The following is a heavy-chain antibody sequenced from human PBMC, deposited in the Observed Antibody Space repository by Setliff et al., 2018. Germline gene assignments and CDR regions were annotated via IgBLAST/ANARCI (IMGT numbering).Heavy chain of an antibody. CDR2: INHSGST. CDR1: TGSFSGNY. D-gene: IGHD5-18*01. Sequence: PSETLSLTCAVYTGSFSGNYWSWLRQPPGKGLEWIGEINHSGSTNYYPSLKSRVTISVDTSKNQFSLRLSSMTAADTALSYCARKDSAGNYGYPRFDPWGQGILVTVSS. V-gene: IGHV4-34*01. CDR3: ARKDSAGNYGYPRFDP. J-gene: IGHJ5*02.